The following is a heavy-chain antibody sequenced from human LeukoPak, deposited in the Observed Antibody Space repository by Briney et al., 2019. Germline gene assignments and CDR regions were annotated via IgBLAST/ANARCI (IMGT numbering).Heavy chain of an antibody. CDR2: INHSGST. J-gene: IGHJ6*02. CDR1: GGSFSGYY. V-gene: IGHV4-34*01. CDR3: ARGLLGIAAAGTGNYYYYGMDV. D-gene: IGHD6-13*01. Sequence: PSETLSLTCAVYGGSFSGYYWSWIRQPPGKGLEWIGEINHSGSTNYNPSLKSRVTISVDTSKNQFSLKLSSVTAADTAVYYCARGLLGIAAAGTGNYYYYGMDVWGQGTTVTVS.